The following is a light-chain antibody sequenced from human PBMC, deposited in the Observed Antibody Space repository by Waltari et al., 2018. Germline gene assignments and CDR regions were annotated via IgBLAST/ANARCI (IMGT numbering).Light chain of an antibody. CDR2: DDR. CDR1: NIGSKS. CDR3: QVWDSSSDHYV. V-gene: IGLV3-21*02. Sequence: SSVLTQPPSVSVAPGQTARITCGGNNIGSKSVHWYQQKPGRAPVLVVYDDRDRPSGIPERFSGSNSGNTATLTTSRVEDGDEADYYCQVWDSSSDHYVFGTGTKVTVL. J-gene: IGLJ1*01.